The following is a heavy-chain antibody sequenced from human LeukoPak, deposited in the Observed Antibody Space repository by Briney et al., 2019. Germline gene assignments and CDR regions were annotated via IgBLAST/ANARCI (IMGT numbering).Heavy chain of an antibody. CDR2: ISFDGSNK. D-gene: IGHD6-25*01. CDR1: GFTFSSYT. V-gene: IGHV3-30*04. J-gene: IGHJ5*02. Sequence: GGSLRLSCAASGFTFSSYTMHWVRQAPGKGLEGVEVISFDGSNKYFADSVKGRFTISRDNSKNTLYLQMNSLRAEDTAVYYCARSGSETQNWFDPWGQGTLVTVSS. CDR3: ARSGSETQNWFDP.